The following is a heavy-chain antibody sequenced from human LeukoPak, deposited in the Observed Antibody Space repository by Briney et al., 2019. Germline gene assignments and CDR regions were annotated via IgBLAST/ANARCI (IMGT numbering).Heavy chain of an antibody. CDR3: ARGGQRSDIVVVPAAIRLDP. Sequence: SETLSLTCAVYGGSFSGYYWSWIRQPPGKGLEWIGEINHSGSTNYNPSLKGRVTISVDTSKNQFSLKLSSVTAADTAVYYCARGGQRSDIVVVPAAIRLDPWGQGTLVTVPS. CDR1: GGSFSGYY. V-gene: IGHV4-34*01. CDR2: INHSGST. D-gene: IGHD2-2*01. J-gene: IGHJ5*02.